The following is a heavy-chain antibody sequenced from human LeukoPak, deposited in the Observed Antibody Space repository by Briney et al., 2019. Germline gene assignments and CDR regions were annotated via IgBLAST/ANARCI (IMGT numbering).Heavy chain of an antibody. V-gene: IGHV6-1*01. CDR3: ARQTWELLRFDP. Sequence: SQTLSLTCAISGDSVSINSAAWNWIRQSPSRGLEWLGRTYYRSKWYNDYAVSVKSRITINPDTSKNQFSLQLNSVTPEDTAVYYCARQTWELLRFDPWGQGTLVTVPS. CDR1: GDSVSINSAA. D-gene: IGHD1-26*01. J-gene: IGHJ5*02. CDR2: TYYRSKWYN.